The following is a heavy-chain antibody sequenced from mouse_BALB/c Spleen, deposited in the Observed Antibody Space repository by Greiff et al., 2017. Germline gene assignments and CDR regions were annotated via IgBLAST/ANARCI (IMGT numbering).Heavy chain of an antibody. CDR1: GFSLTGYG. Sequence: VMLVESGPGLVAPSQSLSITCTVSGFSLTGYGVNWVRQPPGKGLEWLGMIWGDGSTDYNSALKSRLSISKDNSKSQVFLKMNSLQTDDTARYYCARVLLYYGSSYAMDYWGQGTSVTVSS. D-gene: IGHD1-1*01. V-gene: IGHV2-6-7*01. CDR3: ARVLLYYGSSYAMDY. J-gene: IGHJ4*01. CDR2: IWGDGST.